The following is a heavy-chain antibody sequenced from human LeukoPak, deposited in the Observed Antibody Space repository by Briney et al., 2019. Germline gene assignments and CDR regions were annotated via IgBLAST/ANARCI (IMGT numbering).Heavy chain of an antibody. D-gene: IGHD6-13*01. V-gene: IGHV1-69*06. CDR2: IIPIFGTA. CDR1: GGTFSSYA. CDR3: VPLSIAAAGTGFDY. J-gene: IGHJ4*02. Sequence: SVKVSCKASGGTFSSYAISWVRQAPGQGLEWMGGIIPIFGTANYAQKFQGRVTITADKSTSTACMELSSLRSEDTAVYYCVPLSIAAAGTGFDYWGQGTLVTVSS.